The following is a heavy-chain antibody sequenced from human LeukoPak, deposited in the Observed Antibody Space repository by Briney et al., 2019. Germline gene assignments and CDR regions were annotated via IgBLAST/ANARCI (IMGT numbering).Heavy chain of an antibody. D-gene: IGHD5-12*01. CDR3: ARPGYSGYDFSSVDYFDY. Sequence: GESLKISCKGSGYSFTSYWIGWVRQMPGKGLEWMGIIYPGDSDTRYSPSFQGQVTISADKSISTAYLQWSSLKASDTAMYYRARPGYSGYDFSSVDYFDYWGQGTLVTVSS. CDR2: IYPGDSDT. J-gene: IGHJ4*02. CDR1: GYSFTSYW. V-gene: IGHV5-51*01.